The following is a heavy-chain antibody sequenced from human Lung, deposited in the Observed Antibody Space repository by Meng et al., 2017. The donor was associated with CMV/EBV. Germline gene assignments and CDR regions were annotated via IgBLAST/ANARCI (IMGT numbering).Heavy chain of an antibody. D-gene: IGHD1-26*01. J-gene: IGHJ4*02. CDR1: GFTLRSYW. CDR2: IDNNGRST. V-gene: IGHV3-74*01. CDR3: ARGVGESLGWEMGY. Sequence: VRLVESGGGLVQPGGSRRFSLAVSGFTLRSYWMHWVRLAPGKGLEWVSRIDNNGRSTSYADSVKGRFTISRDTAKNTLYLQMNSLRVEDTAVYYCARGVGESLGWEMGYWGQGTLVTVSS.